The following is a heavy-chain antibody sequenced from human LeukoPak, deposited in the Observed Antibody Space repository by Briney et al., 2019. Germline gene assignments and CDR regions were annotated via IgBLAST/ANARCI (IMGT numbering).Heavy chain of an antibody. CDR1: GGSFSGYS. Sequence: KPSETLSLTCAVYGGSFSGYSWSWIRQPPGKGLEWIGEINHGGSTKYNPSLKSRVTISVDTSKNQFSLNLRSATAADTAVYYCARGDILTGYSYWGQGTLVTVSS. CDR2: INHGGST. D-gene: IGHD3-9*01. V-gene: IGHV4-34*01. J-gene: IGHJ4*02. CDR3: ARGDILTGYSY.